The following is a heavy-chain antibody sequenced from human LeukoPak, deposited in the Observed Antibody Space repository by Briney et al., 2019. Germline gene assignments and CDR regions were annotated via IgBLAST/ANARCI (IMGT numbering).Heavy chain of an antibody. Sequence: GESLKISCKGSGYSFTSYWIGWVRQMPGKGLEWMGIIYPGDSDTRYSPSFQGQVTISADKSISTAYLQWSSLKASDTAMYYCARRTTVTAKRPHFDYWGQGTLVTVSS. D-gene: IGHD4-17*01. V-gene: IGHV5-51*01. CDR3: ARRTTVTAKRPHFDY. CDR1: GYSFTSYW. J-gene: IGHJ4*02. CDR2: IYPGDSDT.